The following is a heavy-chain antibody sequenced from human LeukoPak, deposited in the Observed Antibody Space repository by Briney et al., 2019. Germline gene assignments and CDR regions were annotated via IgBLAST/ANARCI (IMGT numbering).Heavy chain of an antibody. V-gene: IGHV1-8*01. CDR3: ARPHCSSTDCHPPEWFDP. CDR1: GYTFTNYD. Sequence: ASVKVSCKTSGYTFTNYDINWVRQATGQGLEWMGWMNPNSGNAGYAQKFQGRVTMTRNTSISTAYMELSSLRPEDTAVYYCARPHCSSTDCHPPEWFDPWGQGTLVTVSS. D-gene: IGHD2-2*01. J-gene: IGHJ5*02. CDR2: MNPNSGNA.